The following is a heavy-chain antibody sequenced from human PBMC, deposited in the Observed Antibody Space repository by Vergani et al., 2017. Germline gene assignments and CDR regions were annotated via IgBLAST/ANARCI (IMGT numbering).Heavy chain of an antibody. J-gene: IGHJ6*02. Sequence: QVQLEESGPGLVKPSEPLSLTCTVSGGSFNTYYWSWIRQSPGKGLEWIGYIYSTGSTNYNPSLNSRVTMSVDTSKNQFSLKLRSVTAADTAVYFCASVMYRDEASTGYRLEGMDIWGQGTTVTISS. D-gene: IGHD3-9*01. V-gene: IGHV4-59*13. CDR2: IYSTGST. CDR1: GGSFNTYY. CDR3: ASVMYRDEASTGYRLEGMDI.